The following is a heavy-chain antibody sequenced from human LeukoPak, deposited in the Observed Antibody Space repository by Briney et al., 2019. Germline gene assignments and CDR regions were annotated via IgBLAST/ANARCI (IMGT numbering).Heavy chain of an antibody. V-gene: IGHV3-23*01. CDR3: AKSFYSNYRFDP. D-gene: IGHD4-11*01. CDR2: ISGSGGST. J-gene: IGHJ5*02. CDR1: GFTFSSYA. Sequence: GGSLRLSCAASGFTFSSYAMSWVRQAPGNGLEWVSAISGSGGSTYYADSGKGRFTISRDNSKNTLYLQMNSLRAEDTAVYYCAKSFYSNYRFDPWGQGTLVTVSS.